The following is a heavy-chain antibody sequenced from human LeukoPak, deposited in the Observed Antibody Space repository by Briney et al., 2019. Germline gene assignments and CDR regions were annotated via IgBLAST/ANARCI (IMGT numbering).Heavy chain of an antibody. CDR1: NGSISSYY. CDR2: IYYSGST. J-gene: IGHJ4*02. V-gene: IGHV4-59*08. D-gene: IGHD6-19*01. CDR3: ARMAVAGIPFDY. Sequence: PSETLSLTCTVSNGSISSYYWSWIRQPPGKGLEWIGYIYYSGSTNYNPSLKSRVTISVDTSKNQFSLKLSSVTAADTAVYYCARMAVAGIPFDYWGQGTLVTVSS.